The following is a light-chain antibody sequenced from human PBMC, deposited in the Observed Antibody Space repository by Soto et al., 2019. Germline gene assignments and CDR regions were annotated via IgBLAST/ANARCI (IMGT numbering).Light chain of an antibody. CDR1: SSNIGAGYD. J-gene: IGLJ3*02. CDR2: AHS. CDR3: QSFDSSLSGWV. Sequence: QSVLTQPPSVSGAPGQRVTISCTGRSSNIGAGYDVHWYQQLPGTAPKLLIYAHSNRPSGVPDRFSGSKSDTSASLAITGLQADDEADYYCQSFDSSLSGWVFGGGTKLTVL. V-gene: IGLV1-40*01.